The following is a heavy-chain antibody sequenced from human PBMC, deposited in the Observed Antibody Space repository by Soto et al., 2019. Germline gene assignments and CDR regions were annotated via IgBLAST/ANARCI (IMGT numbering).Heavy chain of an antibody. J-gene: IGHJ5*02. CDR2: ISAYNGNT. D-gene: IGHD1-7*01. CDR3: ARDYNWNYAGNWFDP. CDR1: GYTFTSYG. Sequence: ASVKVSCKASGYTFTSYGISWVRQAPGQGLEWMGWISAYNGNTNYAQKLQGRVTMTTDTSTSTAYMELRSLRSDDTAVYYCARDYNWNYAGNWFDPWGQGTLVTVSS. V-gene: IGHV1-18*04.